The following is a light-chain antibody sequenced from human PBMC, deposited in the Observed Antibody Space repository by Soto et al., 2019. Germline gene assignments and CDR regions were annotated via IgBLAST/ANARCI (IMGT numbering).Light chain of an antibody. CDR3: QAYDNSLGVSVL. J-gene: IGLJ3*02. CDR2: DSF. Sequence: QSVLTQPPSVSGAPGQRVTISCTGNSSNLGAGYDVHWYQQLPGTAPKLLIYDSFNRPSGVPDRFSGSKSGTSASLAITGLQAEDEAYYYCQAYDNSLGVSVLFGGGTKLTVL. CDR1: SSNLGAGYD. V-gene: IGLV1-40*01.